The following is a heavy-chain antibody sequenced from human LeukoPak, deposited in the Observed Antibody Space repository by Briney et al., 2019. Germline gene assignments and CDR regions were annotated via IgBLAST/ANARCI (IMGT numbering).Heavy chain of an antibody. CDR2: INPNIGDA. J-gene: IGHJ5*01. V-gene: IGHV1-2*02. Sequence: ASVKVSCKASGYTFTDYFIHWVRQAPGQGLEWMGWINPNIGDASYAQKFQDRVTMTRDRSINTAYMELSRLTSDDTAVYYCARMALDGGDSIGFDSWGQGALVTVSS. CDR3: ARMALDGGDSIGFDS. CDR1: GYTFTDYF. D-gene: IGHD2-21*02.